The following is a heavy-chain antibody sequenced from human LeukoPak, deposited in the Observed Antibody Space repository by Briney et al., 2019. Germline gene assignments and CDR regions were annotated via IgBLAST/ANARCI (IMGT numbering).Heavy chain of an antibody. CDR3: ARARLGSSASADC. V-gene: IGHV1-46*01. CDR1: GYTFTGYY. D-gene: IGHD6-19*01. J-gene: IGHJ4*02. CDR2: INPSGGSA. Sequence: GASVKVSCKASGYTFTGYYMHWVRQAPGQGLEWMGIINPSGGSATYAQKFQGRVTMTRDTSTSTVYMEVSSLRSEDTAVYYCARARLGSSASADCWGQGTLVTVSS.